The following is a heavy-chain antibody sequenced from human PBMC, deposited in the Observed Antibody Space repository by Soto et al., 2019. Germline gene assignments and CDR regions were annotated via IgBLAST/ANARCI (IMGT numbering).Heavy chain of an antibody. V-gene: IGHV1-8*01. CDR2: MQPSTGRT. CDR3: ARGVIAGVDY. J-gene: IGHJ4*02. D-gene: IGHD2-21*01. CDR1: GYSFTSLD. Sequence: QVQLVQSGAEVREPGASVKVSCKASGYSFTSLDINWVRQTAGQRLEWMGWMQPSTGRTGYAQKFQGRVTMTRDTSINTAYMELTTLTSDDPAFYYWARGVIAGVDYWVQGTLVTVSS.